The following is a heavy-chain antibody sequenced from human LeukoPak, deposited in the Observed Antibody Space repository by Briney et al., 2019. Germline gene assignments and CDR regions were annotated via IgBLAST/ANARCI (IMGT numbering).Heavy chain of an antibody. J-gene: IGHJ4*02. CDR2: ISGSGGST. V-gene: IGHV3-23*01. CDR1: GFTFSSYA. CDR3: AREGGHYHLDY. Sequence: GGSLRLSCAASGFTFSSYAMSWVRQAPGKGLEWVSAISGSGGSTYYADSVKGRFTISRDNSKNSLYLQMNSLRVEDTAVYYCAREGGHYHLDYWGQGALVTVSS. D-gene: IGHD2-2*01.